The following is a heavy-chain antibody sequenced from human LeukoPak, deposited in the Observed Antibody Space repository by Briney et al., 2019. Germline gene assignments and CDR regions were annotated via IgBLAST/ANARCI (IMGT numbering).Heavy chain of an antibody. CDR1: GFTFSSYG. Sequence: GRSLRLSCAASGFTFSSYGLHWVRQAPGKGLEWVAVISCDGSKKYYTDSVKGRFTISRDNSKNTLYLQMNSLRAEDTAVYYCAKDSGEQWLNNWFDPWGQGILVTVSS. CDR2: ISCDGSKK. D-gene: IGHD6-19*01. V-gene: IGHV3-30*18. CDR3: AKDSGEQWLNNWFDP. J-gene: IGHJ5*02.